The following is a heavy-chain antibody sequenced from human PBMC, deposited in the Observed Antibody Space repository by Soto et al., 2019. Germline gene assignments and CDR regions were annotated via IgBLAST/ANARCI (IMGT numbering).Heavy chain of an antibody. J-gene: IGHJ5*02. V-gene: IGHV4-61*01. CDR3: ARESIVGATRFDP. D-gene: IGHD1-26*01. Sequence: ETLSLTCTVSGDSVNSGSYYWTWIRQAPGKGLEWLGYIYHIGTTRYNPSLKSRATISLDTSKSQFSLRLTSVTAADTAVYFCARESIVGATRFDPWGHGTLVTVS. CDR1: GDSVNSGSYY. CDR2: IYHIGTT.